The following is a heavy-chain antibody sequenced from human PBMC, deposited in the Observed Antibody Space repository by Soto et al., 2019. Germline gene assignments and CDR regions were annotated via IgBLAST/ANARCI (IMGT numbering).Heavy chain of an antibody. CDR2: TYYRSRWYN. J-gene: IGHJ3*02. CDR3: ARERGFLSEAFDT. CDR1: GDSVSSNSAT. V-gene: IGHV6-1*01. Sequence: SQTLSLTCAISGDSVSSNSATWSWIRQSPSRGLEWLGRTYYRSRWYNDYAPSVKSRITINPDTSKNLFFLQLSSVTPEDTAVYYCARERGFLSEAFDTWGRGTVVTVSS. D-gene: IGHD3-10*01.